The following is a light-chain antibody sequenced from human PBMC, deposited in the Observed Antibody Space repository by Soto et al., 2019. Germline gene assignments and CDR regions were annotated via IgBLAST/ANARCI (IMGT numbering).Light chain of an antibody. CDR3: QQYNSWPPLT. V-gene: IGKV3-15*01. Sequence: EIVMTQSPDTLSVSPGDRATLSCRASQTVSTNLAWYQQKPGQAPRLLIYGASTRATGVPDRFSGSGSRTEFTITISSLQSEDFAVYYCQQYNSWPPLTFGQGTKVYIK. J-gene: IGKJ1*01. CDR2: GAS. CDR1: QTVSTN.